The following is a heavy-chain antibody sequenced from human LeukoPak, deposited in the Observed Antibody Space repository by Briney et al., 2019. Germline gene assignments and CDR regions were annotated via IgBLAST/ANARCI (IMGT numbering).Heavy chain of an antibody. D-gene: IGHD2-8*01. J-gene: IGHJ4*02. CDR3: ARAQIRYCTNGVCYPEFDY. V-gene: IGHV6-1*01. CDR2: TYYRSKWYN. CDR1: GDSVSSNSGA. Sequence: SQTLSLTCAISGDSVSSNSGAWNWIRQSPSRGLEWLGRTYYRSKWYNDYAVSVKSRITINPDTSKNQFSLQLNSVTPEDTAVYYCARAQIRYCTNGVCYPEFDYWGQGTLVTVSS.